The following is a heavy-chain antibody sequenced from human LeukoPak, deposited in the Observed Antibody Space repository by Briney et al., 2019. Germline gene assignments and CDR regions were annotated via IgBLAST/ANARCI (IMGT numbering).Heavy chain of an antibody. J-gene: IGHJ1*01. V-gene: IGHV4-61*08. D-gene: IGHD3-22*01. CDR3: VRDHYYDSSGYTFRH. CDR2: IYYSGST. Sequence: PSETLSLTCTVSGGSISSGGYYWSWIRQHPGKGLEWIGYIYYSGSTSYNPSLKSRVTISVDTSKNQFSLKLSSVTAADTAVYYCVRDHYYDSSGYTFRHWGQGTLVTVPA. CDR1: GGSISSGGYY.